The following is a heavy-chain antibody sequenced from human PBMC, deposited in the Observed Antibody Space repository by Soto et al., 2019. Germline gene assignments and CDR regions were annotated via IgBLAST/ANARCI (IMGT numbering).Heavy chain of an antibody. J-gene: IGHJ5*02. D-gene: IGHD3-9*01. CDR2: ISAYNGNT. CDR3: ARVDFDWLYIIVGGNWFDP. V-gene: IGHV1-18*01. Sequence: EASVKVSCKASGYTFTSYGISWVRQAPGQGLEWMGWISAYNGNTNYAQKLQGRVTMTTDTSTSTAYMELRSLRSDDTAVYYCARVDFDWLYIIVGGNWFDPWGQGTLVTVSS. CDR1: GYTFTSYG.